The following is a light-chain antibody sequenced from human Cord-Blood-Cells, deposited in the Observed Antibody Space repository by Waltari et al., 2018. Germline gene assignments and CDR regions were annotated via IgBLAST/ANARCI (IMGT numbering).Light chain of an antibody. CDR2: DAS. J-gene: IGKJ2*01. CDR1: QSVSSD. V-gene: IGKV3-11*01. CDR3: QQRSNWLYT. Sequence: ELVFTSSPATLSLSPGERATHSCRASQSVSSDLAWYQQKPGQAPRLLIYDASNRATGIPARFSGSGSGTDFTLTISSLEPEDFAVYYCQQRSNWLYTFGQGTKLEIK.